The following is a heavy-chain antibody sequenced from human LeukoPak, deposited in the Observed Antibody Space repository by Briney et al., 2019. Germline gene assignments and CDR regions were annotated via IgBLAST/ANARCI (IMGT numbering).Heavy chain of an antibody. CDR1: GFTVSSNY. V-gene: IGHV3-53*01. D-gene: IGHD3-10*01. Sequence: PGGSLRLSCAASGFTVSSNYMSWVRQAPGKGLEWVSVIYSGGSTYYADSVKGRFTISRDNSKNTLYLQMNSLRAEDTAVYYCAREDYHGSGSWRGQGTLVTVSS. CDR2: IYSGGST. J-gene: IGHJ4*02. CDR3: AREDYHGSGSW.